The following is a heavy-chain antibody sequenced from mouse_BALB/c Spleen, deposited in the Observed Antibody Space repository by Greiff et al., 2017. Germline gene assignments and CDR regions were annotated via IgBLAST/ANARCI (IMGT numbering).Heavy chain of an antibody. CDR3: ARITTVVATWYFDY. Sequence: DVQLQESGPGLVKPSQSLSLTCTVTGYSITSDYAWNWIRQFPGNKLEWMGYISYSGSTSYNPSLKSRISITRDTSKNQFFLQLNSVTTEDTATYYCARITTVVATWYFDYWGQGTTLTVSS. D-gene: IGHD1-1*01. V-gene: IGHV3-2*02. CDR1: GYSITSDYA. CDR2: ISYSGST. J-gene: IGHJ2*01.